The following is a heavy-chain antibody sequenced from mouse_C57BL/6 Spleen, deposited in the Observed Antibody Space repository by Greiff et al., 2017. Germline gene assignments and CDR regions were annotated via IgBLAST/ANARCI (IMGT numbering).Heavy chain of an antibody. CDR3: ARRRSSSDFDY. CDR2: INPGSGGT. V-gene: IGHV1-54*01. CDR1: GYAFTNYL. D-gene: IGHD1-1*01. Sequence: VHLVESGAELVRPGTSVKVSCKASGYAFTNYLIEWVKQRPGQGLEWIGVINPGSGGTNYNEKFKGKATLTADKSSSTAYMQLSSLTSEDSAVYFCARRRSSSDFDYWGQGTTLTVSS. J-gene: IGHJ2*01.